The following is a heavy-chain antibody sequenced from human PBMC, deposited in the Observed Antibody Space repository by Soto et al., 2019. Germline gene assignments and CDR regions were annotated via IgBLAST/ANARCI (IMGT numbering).Heavy chain of an antibody. J-gene: IGHJ3*02. V-gene: IGHV3-7*01. CDR1: GFTFSSYW. CDR2: IKQDGSEK. D-gene: IGHD6-6*01. Sequence: EVQLVESGGGLVQPGGSLRLSCAASGFTFSSYWMSWVRQAPGKGLEWVANIKQDGSEKYYVDSVKGRFTISRDNAKNSLYLQMNSLRAEDTAVYYCARVVSSSSLAFDIWGQGTMVTVSS. CDR3: ARVVSSSSLAFDI.